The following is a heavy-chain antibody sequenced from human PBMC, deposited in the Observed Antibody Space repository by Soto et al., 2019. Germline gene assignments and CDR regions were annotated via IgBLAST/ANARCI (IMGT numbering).Heavy chain of an antibody. Sequence: QVQLVQSGAEVKEPGASVKVSCKASGYSFTSNGVGWVRQAPGQGLEWMGWISGANGNTGYAQKFQGRLTLSTDTSTATAYMELRSLRSDDTAVYYRARLSLRWAVNTWDYPKNHLDYWGQGTLVTVSS. J-gene: IGHJ4*02. CDR3: ARLSLRWAVNTWDYPKNHLDY. V-gene: IGHV1-18*01. CDR1: GYSFTSNG. D-gene: IGHD1-7*01. CDR2: ISGANGNT.